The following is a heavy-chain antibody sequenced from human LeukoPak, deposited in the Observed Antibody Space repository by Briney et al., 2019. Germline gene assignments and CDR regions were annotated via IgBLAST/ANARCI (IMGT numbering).Heavy chain of an antibody. CDR2: IYHSGST. CDR1: GGSISSSNW. Sequence: SETLSLTCAVSGGSISSSNWWSWVRQPPGKGLEWIGEIYHSGSTNYNPSLRSRVTISVDTSKNQFSLKLSSVTAADTAVYYCARVMGTVTTSIDYWGQGTLVTVSS. J-gene: IGHJ4*02. CDR3: ARVMGTVTTSIDY. D-gene: IGHD4-17*01. V-gene: IGHV4-4*02.